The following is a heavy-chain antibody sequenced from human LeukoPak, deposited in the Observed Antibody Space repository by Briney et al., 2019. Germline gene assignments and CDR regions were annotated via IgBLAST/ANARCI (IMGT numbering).Heavy chain of an antibody. CDR2: IYPGDSDT. Sequence: GESLKISCKGSGYSFTSYWIGWVRQKPGKGLEWMGIIYPGDSDTRYGPSFQGQVTISADKSISTAYLQWSSLKASDSAMYYRARHPDTAMDQFDYWGQGTLVTVSS. D-gene: IGHD5-18*01. CDR3: ARHPDTAMDQFDY. CDR1: GYSFTSYW. V-gene: IGHV5-51*01. J-gene: IGHJ4*02.